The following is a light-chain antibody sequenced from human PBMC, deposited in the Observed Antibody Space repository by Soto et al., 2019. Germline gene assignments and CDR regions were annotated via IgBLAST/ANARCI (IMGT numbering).Light chain of an antibody. Sequence: DIVMTQSPDSLAVSLGERATINCKSSQSVLYSSDNKNYLAWYQQKPGQPPKLLIYWASTRESGVPDRFSGSGSGTGFTLTISSLQAEDVAVYSCQQYLSIPPTFGQGTKLEIK. J-gene: IGKJ2*01. CDR3: QQYLSIPPT. CDR1: QSVLYSSDNKNY. V-gene: IGKV4-1*01. CDR2: WAS.